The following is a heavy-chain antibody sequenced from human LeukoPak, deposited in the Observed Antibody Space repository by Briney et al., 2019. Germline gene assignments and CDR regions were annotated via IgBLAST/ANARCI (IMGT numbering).Heavy chain of an antibody. Sequence: SETLSLTCTVSGGSISSSSYYWGLIRQPPGKGLEWIGSIYYSGSTYYNPSLKSRVTISVDTSKNQFSLKLSSVTAADTAVYYCARDYGSGSYPHWGQGTLVTVSS. CDR1: GGSISSSSYY. CDR3: ARDYGSGSYPH. D-gene: IGHD3-10*01. J-gene: IGHJ4*02. V-gene: IGHV4-39*02. CDR2: IYYSGST.